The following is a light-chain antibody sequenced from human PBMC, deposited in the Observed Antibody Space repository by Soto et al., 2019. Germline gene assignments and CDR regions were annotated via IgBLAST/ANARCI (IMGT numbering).Light chain of an antibody. CDR1: SSDVGSYDY. CDR2: EVT. V-gene: IGLV2-8*01. J-gene: IGLJ1*01. Sequence: QSVLTQPPSASGSPGQSVTISCTGTSSDVGSYDYVSWYQQHPGTAPKLMIYEVTKRPSGVPDRFSGSKSGNTASLTVSGLQAEDDADYYCSSYAGSNSYVFGTGTKVTVL. CDR3: SSYAGSNSYV.